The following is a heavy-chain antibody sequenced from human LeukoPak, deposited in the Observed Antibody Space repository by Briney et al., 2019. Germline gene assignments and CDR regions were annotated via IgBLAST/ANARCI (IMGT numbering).Heavy chain of an antibody. V-gene: IGHV1-18*01. D-gene: IGHD6-19*01. CDR2: VSAYNGDT. Sequence: GASVKVSCKTSGYTFTSCGICWVRQAPGQGLEWMGWVSAYNGDTNYAQKFQGRVTMTTDTSTSTAYMELRSLGSDDTAVYYCARDAPQWRNAFDFWGHGTMVTVSS. CDR1: GYTFTSCG. CDR3: ARDAPQWRNAFDF. J-gene: IGHJ3*01.